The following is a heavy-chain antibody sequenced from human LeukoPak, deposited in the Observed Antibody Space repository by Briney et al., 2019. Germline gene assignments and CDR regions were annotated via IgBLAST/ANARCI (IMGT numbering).Heavy chain of an antibody. CDR3: ARDQDYDSSGPSWFDP. V-gene: IGHV1-69*04. J-gene: IGHJ5*02. CDR2: IIPIFGIA. Sequence: GASVKVSCTASGGTFTIYAISWVRQAPRQGLEWMGRIIPIFGIANYAQKFQGRVTITADKSTSTAYMELSSLRSEDTAVYYCARDQDYDSSGPSWFDPWGQGTLVTVSS. D-gene: IGHD3-22*01. CDR1: GGTFTIYA.